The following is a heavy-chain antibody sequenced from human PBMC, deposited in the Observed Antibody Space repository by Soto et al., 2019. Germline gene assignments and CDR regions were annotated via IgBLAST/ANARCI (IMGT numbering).Heavy chain of an antibody. Sequence: PSETLSLTCTVSGGSISSGGYYWSWIRQHPGKGLEWIGYIYYSGSTYYNPSLKSRVTISVDTSKNQFSLKLSSVTAADTAVYYCARWANGDYDGFDYWGQGTLVTVSS. V-gene: IGHV4-31*03. D-gene: IGHD4-17*01. CDR3: ARWANGDYDGFDY. J-gene: IGHJ4*02. CDR1: GGSISSGGYY. CDR2: IYYSGST.